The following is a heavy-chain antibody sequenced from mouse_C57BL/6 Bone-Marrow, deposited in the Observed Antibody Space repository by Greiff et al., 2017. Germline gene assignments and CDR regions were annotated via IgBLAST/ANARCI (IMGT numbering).Heavy chain of an antibody. CDR3: AITFYFDY. Sequence: DVKLVESGGGLVKPGGSLTLSCAASGFTFSSYAMSWVRQTPDKRLEWVATISDGGSYTYYPDNVQGRFTISIDNAKNNLYLQTIHLKSEDTAMYYCAITFYFDYWGQGTTLTVSS. J-gene: IGHJ2*01. CDR1: GFTFSSYA. CDR2: ISDGGSYT. V-gene: IGHV5-4*03.